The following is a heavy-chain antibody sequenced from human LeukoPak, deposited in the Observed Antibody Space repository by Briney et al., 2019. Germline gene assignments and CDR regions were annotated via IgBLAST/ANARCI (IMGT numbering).Heavy chain of an antibody. V-gene: IGHV1-3*01. CDR3: ARGGEDYYFDY. D-gene: IGHD3-10*01. J-gene: IGHJ4*02. CDR2: INAGDGNT. Sequence: ASVKVSCKVSGYTSTNYAVHWVRQAPGHGLEWMGWINAGDGNTKYSQKFQDRAIITRDTSANTAYMELTSLKSEDTAVYYCARGGEDYYFDYWGQGTLVTVSS. CDR1: GYTSTNYA.